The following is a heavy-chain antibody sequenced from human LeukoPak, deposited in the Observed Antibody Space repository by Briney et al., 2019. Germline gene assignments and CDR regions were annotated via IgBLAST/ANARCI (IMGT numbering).Heavy chain of an antibody. CDR2: IDYTGST. V-gene: IGHV4-59*08. Sequence: SETLSLTCTVSGDSIRTYSWSWIRQSPGKGLEWIGYIDYTGSTNYNPSLKSRVTISVDTSKNQFSLKLSSVTAADTAVYYCARHSTFFGVVIIKGRVRGPFDYWGQGTLVTVSS. D-gene: IGHD3-3*01. CDR3: ARHSTFFGVVIIKGRVRGPFDY. J-gene: IGHJ4*02. CDR1: GDSIRTYS.